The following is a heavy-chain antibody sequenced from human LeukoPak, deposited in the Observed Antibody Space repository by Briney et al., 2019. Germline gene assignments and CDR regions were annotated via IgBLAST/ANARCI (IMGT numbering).Heavy chain of an antibody. V-gene: IGHV1-69*01. Sequence: SVKVSCKASGGTFSSYAISWVRQAPGQGLEWMGGIIPIFGTANYAQKFQGRVTITADESTSTAYMELSSLRSEDTAVYYCARDENYGGNFGYWGQGTLVTVSS. CDR1: GGTFSSYA. J-gene: IGHJ4*02. CDR3: ARDENYGGNFGY. CDR2: IIPIFGTA. D-gene: IGHD4-23*01.